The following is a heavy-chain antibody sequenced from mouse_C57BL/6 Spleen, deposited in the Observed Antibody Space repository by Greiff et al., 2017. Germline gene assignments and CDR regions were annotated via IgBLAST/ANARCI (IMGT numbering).Heavy chain of an antibody. D-gene: IGHD1-1*01. V-gene: IGHV1-64*01. CDR3: ARDITTVVAKD. CDR2: IHPNSGST. J-gene: IGHJ2*01. Sequence: QVQLQQPGAELVKPGASVKLSCKASGYTFTSYWMHWVKQRPGQGLEWIGMIHPNSGSTNYNEKFKSKATLTVDKSSSTAYMQLSSLTSEDAAVYYCARDITTVVAKDWGQGTTLTVSS. CDR1: GYTFTSYW.